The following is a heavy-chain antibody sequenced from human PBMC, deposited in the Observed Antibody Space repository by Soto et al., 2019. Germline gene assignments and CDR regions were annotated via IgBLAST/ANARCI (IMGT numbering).Heavy chain of an antibody. CDR1: GGSFSGYY. J-gene: IGHJ6*02. V-gene: IGHV4-34*01. D-gene: IGHD6-13*01. Sequence: PSETLSLTCAVYGGSFSGYYWSWIRQPPGKGLVWIGEINHSGSTNYNPSLKSRVTISVDTSKNQFSLKLSSVTAADTAVYYCARGPAAAGSRGYYYYGMDVWGQGTTVXVSS. CDR3: ARGPAAAGSRGYYYYGMDV. CDR2: INHSGST.